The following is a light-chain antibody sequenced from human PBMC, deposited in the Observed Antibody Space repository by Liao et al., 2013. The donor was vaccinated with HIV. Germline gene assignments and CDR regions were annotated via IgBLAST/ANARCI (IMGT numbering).Light chain of an antibody. V-gene: IGLV3-21*01. Sequence: SYELTQPPSVSVSPGETASITCRGDNIGSQSVHWYQQRPGQAPVLVISFNSDRPSGIPERFSGSNSGNTATLTIRGTQAMDEADYYCQAWDSTLAWKVFGTGTRVTVL. CDR2: FNS. J-gene: IGLJ1*01. CDR3: QAWDSTLAWKV. CDR1: NIGSQS.